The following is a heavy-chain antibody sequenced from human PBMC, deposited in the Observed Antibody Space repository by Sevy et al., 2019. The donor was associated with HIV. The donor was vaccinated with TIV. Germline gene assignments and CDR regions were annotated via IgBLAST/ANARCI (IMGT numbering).Heavy chain of an antibody. CDR3: AKVAQGPRSWIQLTFDY. J-gene: IGHJ4*02. Sequence: GGSLRLSCAASGFTFSSYAMHWVRQAPGKGLEWVAVIAYDGSNKYYADAVKGRFSISRDNSKNTLYRQMNSMRAEDTAVYYCAKVAQGPRSWIQLTFDYWGQGTLVTVSS. CDR1: GFTFSSYA. CDR2: IAYDGSNK. D-gene: IGHD5-18*01. V-gene: IGHV3-30-3*01.